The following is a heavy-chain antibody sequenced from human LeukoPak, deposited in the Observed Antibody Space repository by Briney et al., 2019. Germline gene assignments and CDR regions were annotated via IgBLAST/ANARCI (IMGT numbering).Heavy chain of an antibody. CDR2: ISWNSGSI. D-gene: IGHD1-26*01. CDR1: GFTFDDYA. J-gene: IGHJ4*02. CDR3: AKGVGATTSRNYFDY. Sequence: GGSLRLSCAASGFTFDDYAMHWVRQAPGKGLEWVSGISWNSGSIGYADSVKGRFTISRDNAKNSLYLQMNSLRAEDMALYYCAKGVGATTSRNYFDYWGQGTLVTVSS. V-gene: IGHV3-9*03.